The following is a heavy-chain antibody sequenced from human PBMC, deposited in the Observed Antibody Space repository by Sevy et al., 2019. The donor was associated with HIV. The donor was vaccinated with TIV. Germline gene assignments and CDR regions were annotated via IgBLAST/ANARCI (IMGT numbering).Heavy chain of an antibody. D-gene: IGHD2-2*01. CDR2: ISRSSSHI. J-gene: IGHJ6*03. V-gene: IGHV3-21*01. Sequence: GGSLRLSCAASGFTFSTYNMNWVRQAPGKGLEWVSSISRSSSHIYYGDSVKGRFTISRDNAKNSLYLQMNSLRAEDTALYYCAGLYCSSTSCRLGDYYMDVWGKGTTVTVSS. CDR3: AGLYCSSTSCRLGDYYMDV. CDR1: GFTFSTYN.